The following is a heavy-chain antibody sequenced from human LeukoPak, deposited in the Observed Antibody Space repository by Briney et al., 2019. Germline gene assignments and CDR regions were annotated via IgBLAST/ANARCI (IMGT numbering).Heavy chain of an antibody. Sequence: SETLSLTCTVSGGSISSYYWSWIRQPAGKGLEWIGRIYTSGSTNYNPSLKSRVTMSVDTSKNQFSLKLSSVTAADTAVYYCARGRLSSGYYPGTFDYWGQGTLVTVSS. J-gene: IGHJ4*02. V-gene: IGHV4-4*07. D-gene: IGHD3-22*01. CDR2: IYTSGST. CDR1: GGSISSYY. CDR3: ARGRLSSGYYPGTFDY.